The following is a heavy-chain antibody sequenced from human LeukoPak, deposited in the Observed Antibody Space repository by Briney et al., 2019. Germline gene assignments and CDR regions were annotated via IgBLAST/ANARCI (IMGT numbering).Heavy chain of an antibody. CDR1: GGSISSYY. J-gene: IGHJ4*02. CDR3: ASGPYCSSTSCYGWYVDY. CDR2: IYYSGST. Sequence: SETLSLTCTVSGGSISSYYWSWIRQPPGKRLEWIGYIYYSGSTNYNPSLKSRVTISVDTSKNQFSLKLSSVTAADTAVYYCASGPYCSSTSCYGWYVDYWGQGTLVTVSS. V-gene: IGHV4-59*01. D-gene: IGHD2-2*01.